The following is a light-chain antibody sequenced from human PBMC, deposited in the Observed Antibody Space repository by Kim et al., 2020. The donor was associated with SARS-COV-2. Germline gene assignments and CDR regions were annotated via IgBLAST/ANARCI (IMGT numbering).Light chain of an antibody. CDR2: DAS. CDR3: QHHNTYPIA. J-gene: IGKJ5*01. CDR1: QNINRW. V-gene: IGKV1-5*01. Sequence: DIQMTQSPSTLSASVGDRVSITCRASQNINRWLAWYQQKPGKAPKVLIYDASTVETGVPSRFSGSGSGTEFTLTISSLQPDDFATYYCQHHNTYPIAFCRGTRLEIK.